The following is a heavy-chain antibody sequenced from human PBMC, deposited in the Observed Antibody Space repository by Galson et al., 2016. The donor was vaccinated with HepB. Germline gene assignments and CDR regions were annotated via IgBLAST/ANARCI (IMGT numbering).Heavy chain of an antibody. V-gene: IGHV1-3*01. CDR1: GYTFTTYG. J-gene: IGHJ5*02. CDR2: IKGGNGNT. D-gene: IGHD3-16*01. CDR3: ARESGELWLFSLSGPSPYNWFDP. Sequence: SVKVSCKASGYTFTTYGIHWVRQAPGQRLEWMGWIKGGNGNTKYSQKFQGRVTITRDTSASTAYMELGSLRSEDTAVDYCARESGELWLFSLSGPSPYNWFDPWGQGTLVTVSS.